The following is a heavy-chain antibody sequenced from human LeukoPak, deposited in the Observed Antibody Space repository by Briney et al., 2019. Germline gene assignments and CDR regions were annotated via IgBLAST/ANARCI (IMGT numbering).Heavy chain of an antibody. J-gene: IGHJ6*02. Sequence: PSETLSLTCTVSGGSISSGGYYWSWIRQHPGKGLEWIGYIYYSGSTYYNPSLKSRVTISVDTSKNQFSLKLSSVTAADTAVYYCACAVDGSSSPGYGMDVWGQGTTVTVSS. CDR3: ACAVDGSSSPGYGMDV. CDR2: IYYSGST. D-gene: IGHD6-6*01. CDR1: GGSISSGGYY. V-gene: IGHV4-31*03.